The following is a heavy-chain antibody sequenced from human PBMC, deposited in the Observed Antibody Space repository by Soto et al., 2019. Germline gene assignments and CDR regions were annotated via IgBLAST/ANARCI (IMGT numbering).Heavy chain of an antibody. V-gene: IGHV1-18*01. CDR1: GYTFTSYG. D-gene: IGHD1-1*01. CDR2: ISAYNGNT. J-gene: IGHJ4*02. CDR3: ARYAFDGDGYNSTTFDY. Sequence: QVQLVQSGAEVKKPGASVKVSCKASGYTFTSYGISWGRQAPGQGLEWMGWISAYNGNTNYAQKLQGRVTMTTDTSTSTAYMELRSLRSEDTAVYYCARYAFDGDGYNSTTFDYWGQGTLVTVSS.